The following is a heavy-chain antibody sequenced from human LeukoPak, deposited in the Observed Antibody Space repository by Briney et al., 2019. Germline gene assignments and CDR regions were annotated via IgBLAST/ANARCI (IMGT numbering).Heavy chain of an antibody. CDR1: GFTFSSYA. CDR2: MSHDGKQK. D-gene: IGHD3-10*01. CDR3: AKDGIAGGSGSYCDC. Sequence: PGGSLRLSCAASGFTFSSYAMHWVRQAPGKGLEWVAIMSHDGKQKNYADSVKGRFTISRDISRNTLYLEINNLRPEDTAMYYCAKDGIAGGSGSYCDCWGQGTLVTVSS. V-gene: IGHV3-30*04. J-gene: IGHJ4*02.